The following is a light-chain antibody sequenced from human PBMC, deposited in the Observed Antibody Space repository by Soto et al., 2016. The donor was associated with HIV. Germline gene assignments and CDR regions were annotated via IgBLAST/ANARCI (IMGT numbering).Light chain of an antibody. V-gene: IGKV1-5*03. Sequence: DIQMTQFPSTLSASIGDRVTITCRASQSVSVWLAWYQQKPGKAPNLLIFKTSTLEVGVPSRFSGSGSGTEFTLTISSLQPDDFATYFCQHYNSFPGTFGLGTQGGDQT. J-gene: IGKJ4*02. CDR1: QSVSVW. CDR3: QHYNSFPGT. CDR2: KTS.